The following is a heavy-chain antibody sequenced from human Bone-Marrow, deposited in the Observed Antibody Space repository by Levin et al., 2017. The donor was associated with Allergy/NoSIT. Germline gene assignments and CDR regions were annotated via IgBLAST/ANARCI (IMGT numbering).Heavy chain of an antibody. J-gene: IGHJ5*02. CDR3: ARSRGFNWFDP. Sequence: KTSETLSLTCDVSGGSIGLGYWWSWVRQTPTKGLEWIGEIFDVGTTNYNPSLKSRVTILVDKSKNQFSLKMTSVTAADTATYFCARSRGFNWFDPWGQGAQVTVSS. D-gene: IGHD1-26*01. V-gene: IGHV4-4*02. CDR1: GGSIGLGYW. CDR2: IFDVGTT.